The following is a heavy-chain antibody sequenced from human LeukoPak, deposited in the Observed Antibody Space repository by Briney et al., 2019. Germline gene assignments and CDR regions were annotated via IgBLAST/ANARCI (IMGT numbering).Heavy chain of an antibody. CDR1: GFTFSSYA. V-gene: IGHV3-30-3*01. Sequence: PGRSLRLSCAASGFTFSSYAMHWVRQAPGKGLEWVAGKSYDGSNKYYADSVKGRFTISRDNSKNTLYLQMNSLRAEDTAVYYCARTYYDILAGLRYWGQDPWPSPPQ. CDR3: ARTYYDILAGLRY. J-gene: IGHJ4*01. CDR2: KSYDGSNK. D-gene: IGHD3-9*01.